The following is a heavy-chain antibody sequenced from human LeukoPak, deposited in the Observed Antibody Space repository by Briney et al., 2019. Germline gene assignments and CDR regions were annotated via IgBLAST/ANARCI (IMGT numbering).Heavy chain of an antibody. V-gene: IGHV3-7*03. D-gene: IGHD4-17*01. CDR2: INREGTQK. J-gene: IGHJ3*02. Sequence: PGGSLRLSCAASGFTLSNFWLNGAGRAPGKGWEGVAIINREGTQKYYVDSVRGRFTISRDNAKNSLYLQMNSLRAEDTAVYYCARDPTVTNVHDAFDMWGQGTMVTVSS. CDR3: ARDPTVTNVHDAFDM. CDR1: GFTLSNFW.